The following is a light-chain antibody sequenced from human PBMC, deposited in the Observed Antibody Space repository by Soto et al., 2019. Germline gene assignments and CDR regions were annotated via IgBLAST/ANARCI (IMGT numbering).Light chain of an antibody. CDR1: QSISSR. CDR2: KAS. CDR3: QQYDSYSWT. Sequence: DIQMTQSPSTLSASVGDRVTITCRASQSISSRLAWYQQKPGKVPKLLIYKASSLESGVPSRFSGSGSGTEFALTISSLQSDDLATYYCQQYDSYSWTFGQGTKVEI. J-gene: IGKJ1*01. V-gene: IGKV1-5*03.